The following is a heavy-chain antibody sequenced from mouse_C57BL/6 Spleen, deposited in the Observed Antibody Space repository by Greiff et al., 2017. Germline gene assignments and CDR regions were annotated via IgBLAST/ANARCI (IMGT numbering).Heavy chain of an antibody. D-gene: IGHD3-3*01. Sequence: QVQLQQPGAELVKPGASVKLSCKASGYTFTSYWMQWVKQRPGQGLEWIGEIDPSDSYTNYNQKFKGKATLTVDTSSSTAYMQLSSLTSEDSAVYYCARKGNLGNFDYWGQGTTLTVSS. V-gene: IGHV1-50*01. CDR3: ARKGNLGNFDY. CDR2: IDPSDSYT. CDR1: GYTFTSYW. J-gene: IGHJ2*01.